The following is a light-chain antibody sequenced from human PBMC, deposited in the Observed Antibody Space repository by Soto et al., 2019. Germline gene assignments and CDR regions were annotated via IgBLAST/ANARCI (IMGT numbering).Light chain of an antibody. J-gene: IGKJ1*01. V-gene: IGKV2-28*01. Sequence: IVMTQSPLSLPVTPGEPASISCRSSQRLLRTDGYNCLEWYLQKPGQHPQPLMNLGSNRASGVHDTVRGSGSRRNFTLTISRVEAEDVSVYYCMPSLQTPTTFGQGTRVEI. CDR2: LGS. CDR1: QRLLRTDGYNC. CDR3: MPSLQTPTT.